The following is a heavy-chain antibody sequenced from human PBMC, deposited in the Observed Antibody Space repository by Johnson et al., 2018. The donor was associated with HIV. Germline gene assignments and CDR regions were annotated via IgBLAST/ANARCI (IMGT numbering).Heavy chain of an antibody. V-gene: IGHV3-30*19. D-gene: IGHD1-14*01. CDR3: AIMSAPEDADAFDF. CDR1: GFTFSSYG. CDR2: ISYDGSNK. Sequence: VQLVESGGGVVQPGRSLRLSCAASGFTFSSYGMHWVRQAPGKGLEWVAFISYDGSNKYYADSVKCRFTISRDNSRNTLYLQMNSLRAEDTTVYFCAIMSAPEDADAFDFWGQGTMVTVSS. J-gene: IGHJ3*01.